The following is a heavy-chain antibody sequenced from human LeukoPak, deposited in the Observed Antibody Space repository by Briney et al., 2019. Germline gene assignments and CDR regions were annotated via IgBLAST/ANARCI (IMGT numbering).Heavy chain of an antibody. Sequence: NPGGSLRLSCAASGFTFSTYTMSWVRQAPGKGLEWVSFISRSSNYIHYADSLKGRFTISRDNAKNSLYLQMNSLGAEDTAVYYCATLNTIFGVVIFDYWGQGTLVTVSS. V-gene: IGHV3-21*01. J-gene: IGHJ4*02. CDR2: ISRSSNYI. D-gene: IGHD3-3*01. CDR1: GFTFSTYT. CDR3: ATLNTIFGVVIFDY.